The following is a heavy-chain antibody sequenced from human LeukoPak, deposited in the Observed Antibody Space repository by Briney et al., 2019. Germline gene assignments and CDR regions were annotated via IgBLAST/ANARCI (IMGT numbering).Heavy chain of an antibody. CDR2: IYHSGST. CDR1: GGSISSGGYY. CDR3: ARDHRGDGYNAFDY. J-gene: IGHJ4*02. D-gene: IGHD5-24*01. V-gene: IGHV4-30-2*01. Sequence: SETLSLTCTVSGGSISSGGYYWSWIRQPPGKGLEWIGYIYHSGSTYYNPSLKSRVTISVDTSKNQLSLKLRSVTAADTAVYYCARDHRGDGYNAFDYWGQGTLVTVSS.